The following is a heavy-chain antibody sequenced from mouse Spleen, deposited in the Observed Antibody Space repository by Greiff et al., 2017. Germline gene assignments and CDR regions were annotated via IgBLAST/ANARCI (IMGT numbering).Heavy chain of an antibody. D-gene: IGHD2-1*01. Sequence: EVQLVESGGGLVQPGGSLKLSCAASGFDFSRYWMSWVRQAPGKGLEWIGEINPDSSTINYTPSLKDKFIISRDNAKNTLYLQMSKVRSEDTALYYCARLDGNYVSYYAMDYWGQGTSVTVSS. V-gene: IGHV4-1*02. CDR2: INPDSSTI. CDR1: GFDFSRYW. J-gene: IGHJ4*01. CDR3: ARLDGNYVSYYAMDY.